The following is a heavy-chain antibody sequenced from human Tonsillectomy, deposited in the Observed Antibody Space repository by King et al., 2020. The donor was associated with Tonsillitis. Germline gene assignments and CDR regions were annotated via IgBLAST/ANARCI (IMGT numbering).Heavy chain of an antibody. Sequence: VQLQESGPGLVKPSETLSLTCTVSGGSISSYYWTWIRQPAGKGLEWIGRIYFSGSTNYNPSLKSRVTMSVDTSKSKFSLKLTSVTAADTAVYYCAREGGYYLDPSCYYYDYFDFWGQGTLVTVSS. V-gene: IGHV4-4*07. D-gene: IGHD3-22*01. J-gene: IGHJ4*02. CDR1: GGSISSYY. CDR2: IYFSGST. CDR3: AREGGYYLDPSCYYYDYFDF.